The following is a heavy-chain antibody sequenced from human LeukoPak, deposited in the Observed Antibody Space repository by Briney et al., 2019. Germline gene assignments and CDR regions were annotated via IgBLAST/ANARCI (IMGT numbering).Heavy chain of an antibody. D-gene: IGHD3-22*01. CDR3: ARDSGSGYYDSSGSFFDY. CDR2: ISDDGSDK. V-gene: IGHV3-30*15. J-gene: IGHJ4*02. CDR1: GFSFSTYA. Sequence: GRSLRLSCAASGFSFSTYAMHWVSQPPGKGLEWVAVISDDGSDKYYADSVKGRFTISRDNSKNTLYLQMSSLRAEDTAVYYCARDSGSGYYDSSGSFFDYWGQGTLDTVSS.